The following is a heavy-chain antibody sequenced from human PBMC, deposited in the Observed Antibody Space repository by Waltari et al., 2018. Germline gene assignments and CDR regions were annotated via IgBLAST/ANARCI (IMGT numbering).Heavy chain of an antibody. J-gene: IGHJ4*02. CDR2: IWYDGSNK. V-gene: IGHV3-33*01. D-gene: IGHD2-2*01. CDR1: GFPFSSYG. CDR3: ARALRTYSSKDYCLYY. Sequence: QVQLVESGGGVVQPGRSLRLSCAASGFPFSSYGMHWVRPAPGKGLEWVAVIWYDGSNKYYADSVKGRFTISRDNSKNTLYLQMNSLRAEDTAVYYCARALRTYSSKDYCLYYWGQGTLVTVSS.